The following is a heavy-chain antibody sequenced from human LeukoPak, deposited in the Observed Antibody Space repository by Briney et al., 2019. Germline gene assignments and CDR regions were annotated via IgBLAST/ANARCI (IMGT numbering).Heavy chain of an antibody. V-gene: IGHV3-11*01. Sequence: GGSLRLSCAASVFTFSDYYMSGIRQAPGEGLEWGSYISSRGSTIYYADSVKGRFTISRDNAKNSLYLQMNSLRAEDTAVYYCARDKSGGATSFDYWGQGTLVTVSS. CDR2: ISSRGSTI. CDR1: VFTFSDYY. CDR3: ARDKSGGATSFDY. J-gene: IGHJ4*02. D-gene: IGHD1-26*01.